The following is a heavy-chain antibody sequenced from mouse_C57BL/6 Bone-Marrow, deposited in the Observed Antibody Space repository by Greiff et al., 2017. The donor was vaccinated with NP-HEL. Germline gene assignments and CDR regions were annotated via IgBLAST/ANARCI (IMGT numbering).Heavy chain of an antibody. CDR2: IYPGDGGT. CDR1: GYAFSSSW. Sequence: VQLQQSGPELVKPGASVKISCKASGYAFSSSWMNWVKQRPGKGLEWIGRIYPGDGGTNYNGKFKGKATLTVDKSSSTAYMQLSSLTSEDSAVYYCARRSYDDYDRGLAYWGQGTLVTVSA. D-gene: IGHD2-4*01. CDR3: ARRSYDDYDRGLAY. V-gene: IGHV1-82*01. J-gene: IGHJ3*01.